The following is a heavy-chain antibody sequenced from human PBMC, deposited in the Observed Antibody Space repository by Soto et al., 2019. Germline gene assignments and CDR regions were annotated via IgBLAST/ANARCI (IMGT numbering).Heavy chain of an antibody. V-gene: IGHV4-4*02. D-gene: IGHD3-3*02. CDR2: IYHSGST. J-gene: IGHJ3*02. CDR1: GGSISSSNW. Sequence: QVQLQESGPGLVKPSGTLSLTCAVSGGSISSSNWWSWVRQPPGKGLEWIGEIYHSGSTNYHPSLKXRXTXSXXKSKNQCSLKLSSVTAADTAVYYCARVLGNDAFDIWGQGTMVTVSS. CDR3: ARVLGNDAFDI.